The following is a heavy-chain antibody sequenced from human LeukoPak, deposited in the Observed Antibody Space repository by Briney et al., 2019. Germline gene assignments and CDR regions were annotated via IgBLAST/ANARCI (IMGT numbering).Heavy chain of an antibody. CDR1: GFXXSXYX. V-gene: IGHV3-30-3*01. CDR3: ARDPAAGVATAPAY. D-gene: IGHD5-12*01. CDR2: ISYDGSNK. Sequence: GFXXSXYXMHWVRQAXGKGLEWVAVISYDGSNKYYADSVKGRFTISRDNSKNTLYLQMNSLRAEDTAVYYCARDPAAGVATAPAYWGQGTLVTVSS. J-gene: IGHJ4*02.